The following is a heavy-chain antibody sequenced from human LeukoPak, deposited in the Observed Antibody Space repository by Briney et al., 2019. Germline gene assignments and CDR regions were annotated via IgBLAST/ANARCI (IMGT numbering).Heavy chain of an antibody. V-gene: IGHV3-7*01. J-gene: IGHJ4*02. CDR2: IKQDGGEK. CDR1: GFTFTHYW. Sequence: GGSLRLPCAASGFTFTHYWMTWVRQAPGKGLEWVASIKQDGGEKYYVDSVKGRFTISRDNAKNSLYLQMNSLRVEDTAVYYCARGSKSFDYWGQGTLVTVSS. CDR3: ARGSKSFDY.